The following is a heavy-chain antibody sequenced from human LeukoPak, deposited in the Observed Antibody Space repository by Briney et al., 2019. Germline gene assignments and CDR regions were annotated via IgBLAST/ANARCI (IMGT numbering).Heavy chain of an antibody. J-gene: IGHJ4*02. Sequence: GGSLTLPCAVSGFPYSSYWMHWLRQAPGKGLVWVSSIKSDGINTSHADSVKGRFTISRDNAKNTLYLQMNSLRAEDTAVYYCARGKNWAFDYWGQGTLVTVSS. D-gene: IGHD7-27*01. CDR1: GFPYSSYW. V-gene: IGHV3-74*01. CDR2: IKSDGINT. CDR3: ARGKNWAFDY.